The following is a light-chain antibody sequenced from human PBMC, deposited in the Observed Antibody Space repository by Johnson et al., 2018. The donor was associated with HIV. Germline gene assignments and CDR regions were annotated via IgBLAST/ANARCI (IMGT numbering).Light chain of an antibody. Sequence: QSLLTQPPSVPAAPGQKVTISCSGSSSNIGNNYVSWYQVLPGTAPKLLIYENNQRPSGIPDRFSGSKSGTSATLGITGLQTGDEADYYCGTWHNSLSTGGVFGTGTKVTVL. CDR2: ENN. CDR1: SSNIGNNY. J-gene: IGLJ1*01. CDR3: GTWHNSLSTGGV. V-gene: IGLV1-51*02.